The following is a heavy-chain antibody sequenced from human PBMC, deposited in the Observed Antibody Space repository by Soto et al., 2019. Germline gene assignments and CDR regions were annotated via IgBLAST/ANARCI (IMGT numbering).Heavy chain of an antibody. CDR3: ARDGKYSYGPCSREALDV. CDR1: GYTFSDYY. V-gene: IGHV1-2*02. CDR2: INPDSGAT. Sequence: QMQLAQSGAEVKKPGASVKVSCKTSGYTFSDYYIHWVRQAPGQGLEWLGWINPDSGATNPAPKFRGRATMTRVTSISTAYMELRGLSSDDTAVNYCARDGKYSYGPCSREALDVWGQGTTVTVSS. J-gene: IGHJ6*02. D-gene: IGHD3-10*01.